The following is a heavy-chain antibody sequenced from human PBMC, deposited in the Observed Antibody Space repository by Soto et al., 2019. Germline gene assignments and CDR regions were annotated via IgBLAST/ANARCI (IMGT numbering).Heavy chain of an antibody. CDR2: INHSGST. Sequence: QVQLQQWGAGLLKPSETLSLTCAVYGGSFSGYYWSWIRQPPGKGLEWIGEINHSGSTNYNPSLKSRVTISVDTSKNQFSLKLSSVTAADTAVYYCAEGRGGALWFGELFYPDSMDVWGQGTTVTVSS. CDR1: GGSFSGYY. CDR3: AEGRGGALWFGELFYPDSMDV. D-gene: IGHD3-10*01. J-gene: IGHJ6*02. V-gene: IGHV4-34*01.